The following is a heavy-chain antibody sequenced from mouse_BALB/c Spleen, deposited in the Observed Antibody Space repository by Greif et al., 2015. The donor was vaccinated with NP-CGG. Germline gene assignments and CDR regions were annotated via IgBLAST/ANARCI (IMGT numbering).Heavy chain of an antibody. CDR3: ARSQGYYFDY. CDR2: VYPGDGDT. J-gene: IGHJ2*01. Sequence: QVQLQQFGAELVRPGSSVKISCKASGYAFSSYWMNWVKQRPGQGLEWIGQVYPGDGDTNYNGKFKGKATLTADKSSSTAYMQLRSLKSEDSAVYFCARSQGYYFDYWGQGTTLTVSS. V-gene: IGHV1-80*01. CDR1: GYAFSSYW.